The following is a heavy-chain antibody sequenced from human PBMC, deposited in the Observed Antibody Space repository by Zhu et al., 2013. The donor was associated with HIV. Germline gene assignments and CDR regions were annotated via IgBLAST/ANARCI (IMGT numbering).Heavy chain of an antibody. D-gene: IGHD6-13*01. CDR1: GFTFSDYY. CDR2: ISSSGSTK. Sequence: VQLVESGGGLVKPGGSLRLSCAASGFTFSDYYMSWIRQAPGKGLEWVSYISSSGSTKYYADSMKGRFTISRDNSKNTLYLQMNSLRAEDTAVYYCAKDGQDISASGDFDYWGQGTLVTVSS. CDR3: AKDGQDISASGDFDY. V-gene: IGHV3-11*04. J-gene: IGHJ4*02.